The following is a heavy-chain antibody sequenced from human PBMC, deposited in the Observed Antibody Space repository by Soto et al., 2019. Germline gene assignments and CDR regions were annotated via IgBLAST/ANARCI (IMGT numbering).Heavy chain of an antibody. CDR3: ARLVYYDSSGFDY. Sequence: SETLSLTCTVSGASVSTGYWSWIRQPPGKGLEWIGFMYFGGSFNYNPSLTSRVTISVDTSKNQFSLKLSSVTAADTAVYYCARLVYYDSSGFDYWGQGTLVTVSS. V-gene: IGHV4-59*08. CDR2: MYFGGSF. CDR1: GASVSTGY. J-gene: IGHJ4*02. D-gene: IGHD3-22*01.